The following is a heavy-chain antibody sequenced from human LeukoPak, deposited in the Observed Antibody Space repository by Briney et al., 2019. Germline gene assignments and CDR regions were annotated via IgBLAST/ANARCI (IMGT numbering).Heavy chain of an antibody. CDR3: AKKGLLRLSRGLYYFDY. Sequence: QPGGSLRLSCAASGFTVSSSYMSWVRQAPGKGLEWVSVFYSGGKTYYTDSVKGRFTISRDNSKNTLYLQMNSLRAEDTAVYYCAKKGLLRLSRGLYYFDYWGQGTLVTVSS. V-gene: IGHV3-53*01. CDR2: FYSGGKT. D-gene: IGHD2/OR15-2a*01. CDR1: GFTVSSSY. J-gene: IGHJ4*02.